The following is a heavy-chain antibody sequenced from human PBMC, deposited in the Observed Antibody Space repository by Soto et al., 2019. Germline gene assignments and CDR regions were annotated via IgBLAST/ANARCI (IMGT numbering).Heavy chain of an antibody. Sequence: QVQLVQSGAEVKKPGASVKVSCKASGYTFTSYAMHWVRQAPGQRLEWMGWINAGNGNTKYSQKFQGRVTITRDTSASTDYMELSSLRSEDTAVYYCARDRWDNWFDPWGQGTLVTVSS. D-gene: IGHD1-26*01. CDR1: GYTFTSYA. CDR3: ARDRWDNWFDP. CDR2: INAGNGNT. J-gene: IGHJ5*02. V-gene: IGHV1-3*01.